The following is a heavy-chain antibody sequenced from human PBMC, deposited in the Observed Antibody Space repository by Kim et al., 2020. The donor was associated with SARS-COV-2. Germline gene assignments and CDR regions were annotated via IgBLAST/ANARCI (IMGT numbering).Heavy chain of an antibody. Sequence: GGSLRLSCAASGFTFSSHWMHWARQAPGKGLVWVSRINSDGTTTSYGDSVKGRFTISRDNAKNTLYLQMNSLRAEDTAVYYCARRQFTSGWYYFDYWGQGTLVTVSS. D-gene: IGHD6-19*01. J-gene: IGHJ4*02. CDR3: ARRQFTSGWYYFDY. V-gene: IGHV3-74*01. CDR1: GFTFSSHW. CDR2: INSDGTTT.